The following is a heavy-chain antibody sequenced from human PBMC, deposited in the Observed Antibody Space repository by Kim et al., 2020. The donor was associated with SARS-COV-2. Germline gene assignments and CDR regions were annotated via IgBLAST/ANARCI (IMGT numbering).Heavy chain of an antibody. D-gene: IGHD5-18*01. CDR2: ISSSSSYI. Sequence: GGSLRLSCAASGFTFSSYSMNWVRQAPGKGLEWVSSISSSSSYIYYADSVKGRFTISRDNAKNSLYLQMNSLRAEDTAVYYCARVQRIQLWLRSGCPDYWGQGTLVTVSS. V-gene: IGHV3-21*01. CDR1: GFTFSSYS. CDR3: ARVQRIQLWLRSGCPDY. J-gene: IGHJ4*02.